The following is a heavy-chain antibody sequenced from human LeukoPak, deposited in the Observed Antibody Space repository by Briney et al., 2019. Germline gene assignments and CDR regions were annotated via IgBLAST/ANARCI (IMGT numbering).Heavy chain of an antibody. CDR3: ARDGGVSTGGILY. V-gene: IGHV1-46*01. J-gene: IGHJ4*02. CDR1: GYTFTTYY. Sequence: ASVKVSCKASGYTFTTYYVDWVRQAPGQGLEWMAIINPSSGSTTYAQKLQDRITVTRDTSTNTVYMELSSLRSDDTAVYYCARDGGVSTGGILYWGQGTLVTVSS. D-gene: IGHD3-16*01. CDR2: INPSSGST.